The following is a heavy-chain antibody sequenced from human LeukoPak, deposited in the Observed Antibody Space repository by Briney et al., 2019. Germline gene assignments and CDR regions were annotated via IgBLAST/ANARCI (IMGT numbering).Heavy chain of an antibody. CDR3: ARQLYGDFVNWLDP. V-gene: IGHV4-39*01. D-gene: IGHD4-17*01. Sequence: SETLSLTCTVSGGSTSSSSYYWGWIRQPPGKGLEWIGSIYYSGSTYYNPSLKSRVTMSVDTSKNQFSLNLRSVTAADTAVYYCARQLYGDFVNWLDPWGQGTLVTVSS. CDR1: GGSTSSSSYY. J-gene: IGHJ5*02. CDR2: IYYSGST.